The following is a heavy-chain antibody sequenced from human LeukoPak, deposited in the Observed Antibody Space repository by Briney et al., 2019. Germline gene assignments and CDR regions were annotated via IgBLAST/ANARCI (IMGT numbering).Heavy chain of an antibody. CDR1: GGSISSYY. CDR2: IYYSGST. J-gene: IGHJ4*02. Sequence: SETLSLTCTVSGGSISSYYWSWIRQPPEKGLEWIGYIYYSGSTNYNPSLKSRVTISVDTSKNQFSLQLTSVTAADTAVYHCARLLGSSSWYEYWGQGTLVTVSS. D-gene: IGHD6-13*01. CDR3: ARLLGSSSWYEY. V-gene: IGHV4-59*01.